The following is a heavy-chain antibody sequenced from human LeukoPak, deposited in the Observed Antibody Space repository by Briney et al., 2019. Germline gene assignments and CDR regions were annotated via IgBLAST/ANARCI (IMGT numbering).Heavy chain of an antibody. D-gene: IGHD3-10*02. V-gene: IGHV3-48*03. CDR3: ASAGITMYGY. CDR2: ISSSGRTK. Sequence: GGSLRLSCAASGFTFSSYEMNWIRQAPGKGLEWVSYISSSGRTKYYADSVKGRFTISRDNAKNSLYLEMNSLRAEDTAVYYCASAGITMYGYWGQGTLVTVSS. CDR1: GFTFSSYE. J-gene: IGHJ4*02.